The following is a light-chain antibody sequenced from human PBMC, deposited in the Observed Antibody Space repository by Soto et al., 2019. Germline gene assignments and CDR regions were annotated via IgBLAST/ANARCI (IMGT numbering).Light chain of an antibody. V-gene: IGLV2-14*01. Sequence: QSALTQPASVSGSPGQSITISCTGTSSDVGGYNYVSWYQQHPGKAPKLIIYEVSNRPSGVSNRFSGSKSGNTASLTVSGLRAEDEADYYCNSYAASGNLWVFGGGTKVTVL. CDR3: NSYAASGNLWV. CDR2: EVS. J-gene: IGLJ3*02. CDR1: SSDVGGYNY.